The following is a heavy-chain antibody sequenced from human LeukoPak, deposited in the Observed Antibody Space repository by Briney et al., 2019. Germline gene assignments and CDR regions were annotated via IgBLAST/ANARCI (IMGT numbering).Heavy chain of an antibody. Sequence: KPSETLSLTCTVSGGSISSYYWSWIRQPPGKGLEWIGYIYYSGSTNYNPSLKSRVTISVDTSKNQFSLKLSSVTAADTAVYYCARNSAAVYYYYGMDVWGKGTTVTVSS. J-gene: IGHJ6*04. CDR3: ARNSAAVYYYYGMDV. CDR1: GGSISSYY. V-gene: IGHV4-59*01. D-gene: IGHD6-13*01. CDR2: IYYSGST.